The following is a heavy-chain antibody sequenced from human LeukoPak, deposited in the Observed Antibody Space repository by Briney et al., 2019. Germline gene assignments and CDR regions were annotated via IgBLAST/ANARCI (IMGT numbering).Heavy chain of an antibody. CDR1: GASVGSAGYH. CDR3: ARTQSQSGSYRYYYGY. V-gene: IGHV4-61*08. CDR2: AYYVSST. D-gene: IGHD1-26*01. Sequence: SETLSLTCSVSGASVGSAGYHWSWIRQPPGGGLEWVGYAYYVSSTNYNPSLKSRVTMSVDPSRSQFSLKLNSVTAADTAVYYCARTQSQSGSYRYYYGYWGQGTPVTVSS. J-gene: IGHJ4*02.